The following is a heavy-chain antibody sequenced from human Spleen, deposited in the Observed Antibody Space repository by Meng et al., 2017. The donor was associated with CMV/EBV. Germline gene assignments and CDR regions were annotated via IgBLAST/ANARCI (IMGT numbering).Heavy chain of an antibody. D-gene: IGHD3-22*01. J-gene: IGHJ4*02. Sequence: QVQLQQGGAGLLKPSETLSLTCAVYGGSFSGYYWSWIRQPPGKGLEWIGEINHSGSTNYNPSLKSRVTISVGTSKNQFSLKLSSVTAADTAVYYCARGNYYDSSGYYYFDYWGQGTLVTVSS. CDR2: INHSGST. CDR3: ARGNYYDSSGYYYFDY. CDR1: GGSFSGYY. V-gene: IGHV4-34*01.